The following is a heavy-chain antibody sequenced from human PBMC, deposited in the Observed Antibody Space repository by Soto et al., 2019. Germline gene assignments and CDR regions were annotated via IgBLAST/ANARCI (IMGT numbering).Heavy chain of an antibody. Sequence: GESLKISCKASGYSFTNYWINWVRQMPGKGLEWMGTIDPSDSYTNYSPSFQGHVTISADRSISTAYLQWSSLKASDTAMYYCAKSVALVGSVDYYSSGIDVCGQRTTVTVSS. CDR2: IDPSDSYT. CDR1: GYSFTNYW. CDR3: AKSVALVGSVDYYSSGIDV. D-gene: IGHD6-19*01. V-gene: IGHV5-10-1*01. J-gene: IGHJ6*02.